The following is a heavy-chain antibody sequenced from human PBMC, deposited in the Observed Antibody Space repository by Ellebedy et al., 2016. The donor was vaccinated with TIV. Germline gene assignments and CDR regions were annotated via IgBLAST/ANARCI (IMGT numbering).Heavy chain of an antibody. J-gene: IGHJ4*02. Sequence: GESLKISCAASGFAFSGYAMPWVRQAPVTGLEWVAEISFDESSKYYADSVKGRFTISRDNSKNTLYLQMNSLRPEDTAVYYCAKVGLGPFDYWGQGTLVTVSS. V-gene: IGHV3-30*18. CDR2: ISFDESSK. CDR3: AKVGLGPFDY. CDR1: GFAFSGYA.